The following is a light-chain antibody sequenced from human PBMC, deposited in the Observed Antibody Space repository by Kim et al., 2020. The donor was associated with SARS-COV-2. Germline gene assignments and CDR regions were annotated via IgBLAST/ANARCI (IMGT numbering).Light chain of an antibody. CDR1: SSDVGGYNY. CDR2: EVN. Sequence: QSALTQPPSASGSPGQSVTISCTGTSSDVGGYNYVSWYQQRPGKAPKLMICEVNKRPSGVPDRFSGSRSGNTASLTVSGLQAEDEADYYCSSYVRSNNYVFGTGTKVTVL. J-gene: IGLJ1*01. V-gene: IGLV2-8*01. CDR3: SSYVRSNNYV.